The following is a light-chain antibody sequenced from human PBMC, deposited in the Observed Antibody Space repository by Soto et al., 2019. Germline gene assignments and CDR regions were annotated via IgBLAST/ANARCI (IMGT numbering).Light chain of an antibody. CDR1: QSVRDNF. CDR3: QQYHYSPPVWT. V-gene: IGKV3-20*01. J-gene: IGKJ1*01. CDR2: RAS. Sequence: EIVLTQSPDTLSLSPGERATLSCRASQSVRDNFLAWYQQKPGQAPSLLIYRASSRATGIPDRFSGSGSGTDFTLTISRLEPEDFAVYYCQQYHYSPPVWTFGQGTKVEIK.